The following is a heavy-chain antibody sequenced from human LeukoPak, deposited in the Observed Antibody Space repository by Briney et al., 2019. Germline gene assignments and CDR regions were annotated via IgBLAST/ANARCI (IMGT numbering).Heavy chain of an antibody. CDR2: VAGSGDHT. CDR3: AREYYDSGSYLYGMDV. CDR1: GFTFSNYA. D-gene: IGHD3-10*01. Sequence: GGSLRLSCAAPGFTFSNYAMTWVRQAPGEGLEWVSTVAGSGDHTYYADSVKGRFTISRDNSKNTLYLQMNSLRAEDTAVYYCAREYYDSGSYLYGMDVWGQGTTVTVSS. V-gene: IGHV3-23*01. J-gene: IGHJ6*02.